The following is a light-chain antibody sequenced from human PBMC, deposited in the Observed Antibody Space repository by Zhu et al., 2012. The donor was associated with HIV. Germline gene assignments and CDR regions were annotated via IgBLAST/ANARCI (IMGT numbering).Light chain of an antibody. J-gene: IGKJ4*01. CDR1: HSVSST. Sequence: ETLMTQSPATLSVSPGETATLSCRASHSVSSTLAWYQQKPGQAPRLLIYGAFTRATGIPARFSGRGSGTEFTLTISSLQSEDFAVYYCQQYSDWPLTFGGGTKVGIK. CDR3: QQYSDWPLT. CDR2: GAF. V-gene: IGKV3-15*01.